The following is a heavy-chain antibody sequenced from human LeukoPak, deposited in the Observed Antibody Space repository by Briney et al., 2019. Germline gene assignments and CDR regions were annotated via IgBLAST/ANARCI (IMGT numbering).Heavy chain of an antibody. V-gene: IGHV1-2*06. D-gene: IGHD3-22*01. J-gene: IGHJ3*01. CDR1: GYTFTDNY. CDR2: VNPDSGGI. CDR3: ARAQNYHDRSGYSDDTFDV. Sequence: ASVKVSCKAYGYTFTDNYIHWVRQAPGQGLEWMGRVNPDSGGINYAQKFQGRVTMTRDTSINTAFVELRRLRSDDTATYYCARAQNYHDRSGYSDDTFDVWGHGTMITVSS.